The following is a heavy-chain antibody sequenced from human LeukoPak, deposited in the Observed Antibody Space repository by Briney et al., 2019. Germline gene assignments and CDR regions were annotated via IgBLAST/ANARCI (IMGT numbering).Heavy chain of an antibody. V-gene: IGHV6-1*01. CDR1: GDNVSSNSAA. CDR2: TYYRSKWYN. CDR3: VRGGQGDGYSADDAFGI. J-gene: IGHJ3*02. D-gene: IGHD5-24*01. Sequence: PSQTLSLTCAISGDNVSSNSAAWNWIRQSPSRGLEWLGRTYYRSKWYNDYAVSVKSRITINPDTSKNQFSLQLNSVTLEDTAVYYCVRGGQGDGYSADDAFGIWGQGTMVTVSS.